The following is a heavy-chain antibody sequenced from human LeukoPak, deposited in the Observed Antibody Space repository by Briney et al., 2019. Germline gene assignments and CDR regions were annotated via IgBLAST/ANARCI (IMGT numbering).Heavy chain of an antibody. V-gene: IGHV6-1*01. CDR1: GDTVSSNTAT. Sequence: SQILSLSCAISGDTVSSNTATWNCFRQSPSRGLEWLRKMYYRSKYYNDYAVSVKSRITISPDTSKNQFSLQLNSVTPEDTAVYYCVKGGYAYYYYMDVWGKGTTVTVSS. D-gene: IGHD2-15*01. CDR2: MYYRSKYYN. CDR3: VKGGYAYYYYMDV. J-gene: IGHJ6*03.